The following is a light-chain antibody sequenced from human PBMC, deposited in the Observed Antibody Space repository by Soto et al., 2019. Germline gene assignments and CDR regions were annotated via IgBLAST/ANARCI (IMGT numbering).Light chain of an antibody. CDR2: EVS. CDR1: SSDVGGYNY. Sequence: QSALTQPASVSGSPGQSITISCTGTSSDVGGYNYVSWYQQHPGKAPKLMIYEVSNRPSGVSNRFSGSRSGNTASLTISGLQAEDEAEYYCNSYTSRSTFVFGTGTKLTV. J-gene: IGLJ1*01. CDR3: NSYTSRSTFV. V-gene: IGLV2-14*01.